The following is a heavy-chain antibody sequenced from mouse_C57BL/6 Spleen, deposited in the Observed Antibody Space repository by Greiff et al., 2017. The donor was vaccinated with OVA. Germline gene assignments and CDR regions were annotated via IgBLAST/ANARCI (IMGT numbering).Heavy chain of an antibody. V-gene: IGHV1-81*01. CDR1: GYTFTSYG. D-gene: IGHD1-1*01. Sequence: VQLQQSGAELARPGASVKLSCKASGYTFTSYGISWVKQRTGKGLEWIGEIYPRSGNTYYNEKFKGKATLTADKSSSTAYMELRSLTSEDSAVYFCARIPNTTVGATYWYFDVWGTGTTVTVSS. CDR2: IYPRSGNT. CDR3: ARIPNTTVGATYWYFDV. J-gene: IGHJ1*03.